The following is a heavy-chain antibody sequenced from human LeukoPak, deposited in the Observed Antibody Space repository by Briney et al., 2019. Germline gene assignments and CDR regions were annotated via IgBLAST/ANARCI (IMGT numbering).Heavy chain of an antibody. CDR3: AREYDYGDPGIDY. CDR1: GFTFRSYW. D-gene: IGHD4-17*01. CDR2: INQDGSEK. V-gene: IGHV3-7*01. Sequence: GGSLRLSCAAPGFTFRSYWMSWVRQAPGKGLEWVANINQDGSEKNYVDSVKGRFTIFRDNPKNSLYLEMDSLRVEDTAVYYCAREYDYGDPGIDYWGQGALVIVSS. J-gene: IGHJ4*02.